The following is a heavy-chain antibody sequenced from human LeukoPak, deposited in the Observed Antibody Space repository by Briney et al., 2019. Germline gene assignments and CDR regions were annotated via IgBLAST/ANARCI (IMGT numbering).Heavy chain of an antibody. CDR1: GFTFSSYA. CDR2: ISYDGSNK. V-gene: IGHV3-30*04. J-gene: IGHJ3*02. Sequence: GGSLRLSCAASGFTFSSYAMHWVRQAPGKGLEWVAVISYDGSNKYYAVSVKGRFTISRDNSKNTLYLQMNSLRAEDTAVYYCARDSSDYGDYSHAFDIWGQGTMVTVSS. CDR3: ARDSSDYGDYSHAFDI. D-gene: IGHD4-17*01.